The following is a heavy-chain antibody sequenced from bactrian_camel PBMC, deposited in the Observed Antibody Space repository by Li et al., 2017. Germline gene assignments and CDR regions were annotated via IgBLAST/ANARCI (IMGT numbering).Heavy chain of an antibody. Sequence: QLVESGGGSVQAGGSLRLSCTAPEFAYSSYCMGWFRQTPGKEREGVAAIESDGRIHYTDSVKGRFTISQDHAKNTVYLQMSSLKSEDTALYYCVKGARAWAAGTYFGYWGQGTQVTVS. D-gene: IGHD6*01. J-gene: IGHJ6*01. CDR2: IESDGRI. CDR3: VKGARAWAAGTYFGY. CDR1: EFAYSSYC. V-gene: IGHV3S1*01.